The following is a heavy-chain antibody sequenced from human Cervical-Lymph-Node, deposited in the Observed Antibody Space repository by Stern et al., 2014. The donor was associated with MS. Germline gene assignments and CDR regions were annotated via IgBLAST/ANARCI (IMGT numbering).Heavy chain of an antibody. CDR1: GFTFSNYD. V-gene: IGHV3-13*01. CDR3: ARERVPGGLLRGGLDV. D-gene: IGHD1-26*01. Sequence: EVQLVESGGGLVQPGGSLRLSCAASGFTFSNYDMHWVRQVTGKGLEWVSAIGTAGDTYYPGSVKGRFTISRENAKNSLSLQMNSLRAGDTAVYYCARERVPGGLLRGGLDVWGQGTTVTVSS. J-gene: IGHJ6*02. CDR2: IGTAGDT.